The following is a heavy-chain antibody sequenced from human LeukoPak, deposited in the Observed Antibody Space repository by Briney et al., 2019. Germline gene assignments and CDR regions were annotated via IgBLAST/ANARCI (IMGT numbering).Heavy chain of an antibody. J-gene: IGHJ4*02. CDR2: ISGSGDTT. CDR1: GFTVSIYT. V-gene: IGHV3-23*01. Sequence: PGGSLRLSCVASGFTVSIYTMTWFRQAPGKGLEWVSSISGSGDTTYFANSVRGQFTLSRDNSRNTLFLQMDSLRVDDSAVYYCAKAKGGLWGQGTLVTVSS. CDR3: AKAKGGL. D-gene: IGHD2-15*01.